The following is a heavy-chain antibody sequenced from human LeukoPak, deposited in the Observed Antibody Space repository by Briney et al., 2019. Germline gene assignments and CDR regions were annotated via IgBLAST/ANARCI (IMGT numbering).Heavy chain of an antibody. D-gene: IGHD3-16*01. V-gene: IGHV3-48*04. CDR1: GFTFSSYI. CDR3: ARDYTHYYYMDV. CDR2: ISRSSSII. Sequence: LTGGSLRLSCGASGFTFSSYIMTWVRQAPGKGVEWVSYISRSSSIIYYADSVQGRFTISRDNGKNSLYLQMNSLRAEDTAVYYCARDYTHYYYMDVWGKGTTVTVSS. J-gene: IGHJ6*03.